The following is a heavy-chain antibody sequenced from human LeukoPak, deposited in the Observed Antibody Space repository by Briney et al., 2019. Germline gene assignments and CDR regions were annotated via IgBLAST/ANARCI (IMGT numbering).Heavy chain of an antibody. CDR2: IYHSGST. CDR3: ARDGLSGRFYGF. J-gene: IGHJ4*02. D-gene: IGHD1-26*01. Sequence: SETLSLTCAVSGGSISSSNWWSWVRQPPGKGLEWIGEIYHSGSTDYNPSLRSRVTISVDTSKNQFSLKLSSVTAADTAVYYCARDGLSGRFYGFWGQGTLVTVSS. V-gene: IGHV4-4*02. CDR1: GGSISSSNW.